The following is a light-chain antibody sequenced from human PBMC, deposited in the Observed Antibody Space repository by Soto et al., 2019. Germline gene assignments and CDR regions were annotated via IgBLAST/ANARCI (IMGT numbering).Light chain of an antibody. Sequence: DIQMTQSPSTLSASVGDRVTITCRASQSISSWLAWYQQKPGKAPKLLIYKASTLKSGVPSRFSGSGSGTEFSLTISSLQSEDLAVYYCQQYNKWPSWTFGQGTKVDI. CDR1: QSISSW. J-gene: IGKJ1*01. CDR2: KAS. V-gene: IGKV1-5*03. CDR3: QQYNKWPSWT.